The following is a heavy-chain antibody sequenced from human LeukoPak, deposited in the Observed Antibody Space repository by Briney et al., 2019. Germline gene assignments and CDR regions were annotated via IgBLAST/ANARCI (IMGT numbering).Heavy chain of an antibody. V-gene: IGHV1-8*01. CDR2: MSPNSDNT. CDR1: GYTFTNYD. D-gene: IGHD5-18*01. J-gene: IGHJ6*03. Sequence: ASVKVSCKASGYTFTNYDINWVRQATGQGLEWMGWMSPNSDNTGYAQKFQGRVTMTRNTSISTAYMELSSLRSEDTAVYFCARGPPIRGYRYGYDTGYYYSYSMDVWGKGTTVTISS. CDR3: ARGPPIRGYRYGYDTGYYYSYSMDV.